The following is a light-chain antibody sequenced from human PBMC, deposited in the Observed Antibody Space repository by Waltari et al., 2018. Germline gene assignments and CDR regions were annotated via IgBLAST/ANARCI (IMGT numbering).Light chain of an antibody. CDR2: ESS. CDR1: QSIGNS. Sequence: DIQMTQSPATLSASVGDRVTITCRATQSIGNSLAWYQQKPGKAPRLLIFESSSLGRGVPSRFSGSGSVTHFTLTISDLQRDDFATYYCQQYYTYWSIFGRGTKLEI. J-gene: IGKJ2*01. CDR3: QQYYTYWSI. V-gene: IGKV1-5*03.